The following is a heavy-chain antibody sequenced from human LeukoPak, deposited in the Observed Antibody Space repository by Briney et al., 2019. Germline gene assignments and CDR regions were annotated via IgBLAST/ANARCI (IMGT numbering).Heavy chain of an antibody. Sequence: SETLSLTRTVSGGSVSSGSYYWGWIRQPPRKGLEWIGYNYYSGSTNYNPSLKSRVTISVDTSKNQLSLKLSSVTAADTAVYYCARGDRLYSSSWYSDAFDIWGQGTMVTVSS. CDR3: ARGDRLYSSSWYSDAFDI. J-gene: IGHJ3*02. CDR2: NYYSGST. V-gene: IGHV4-61*01. D-gene: IGHD6-13*01. CDR1: GGSVSSGSYY.